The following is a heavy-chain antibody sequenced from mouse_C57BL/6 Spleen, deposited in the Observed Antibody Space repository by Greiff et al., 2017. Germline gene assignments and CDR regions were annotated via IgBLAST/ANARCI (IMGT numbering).Heavy chain of an antibody. CDR3: AKSSNWCFDV. D-gene: IGHD1-1*01. CDR2: IYPGDGDT. V-gene: IGHV1-82*01. J-gene: IGHJ1*03. CDR1: GYAFSSSW. Sequence: QVQLQQSGPELVKPGASVKISCKASGYAFSSSWMNWVKQRPGKGLEWIGRIYPGDGDTNYNGKFKGKATMTADKSSSTAYIQLSSLTSEDSAVYVCAKSSNWCFDVWGTGTTVTVSS.